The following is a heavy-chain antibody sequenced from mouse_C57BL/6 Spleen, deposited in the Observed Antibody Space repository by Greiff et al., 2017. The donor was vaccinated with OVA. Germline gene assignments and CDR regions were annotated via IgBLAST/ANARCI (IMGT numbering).Heavy chain of an antibody. D-gene: IGHD1-1*01. V-gene: IGHV6-6*01. CDR1: GFTFSDAW. Sequence: EVKLEESGGGLVQPGGSMKLSCAASGFTFSDAWMDWVRQSPEKGLEWVAEIRNKANNHATYYAESVKGRFTISRDDSKSSVYLQMNSLRAEDTGIYYCTSPFITTRGYFDYWGQGTTLTVSS. CDR3: TSPFITTRGYFDY. J-gene: IGHJ2*01. CDR2: IRNKANNHAT.